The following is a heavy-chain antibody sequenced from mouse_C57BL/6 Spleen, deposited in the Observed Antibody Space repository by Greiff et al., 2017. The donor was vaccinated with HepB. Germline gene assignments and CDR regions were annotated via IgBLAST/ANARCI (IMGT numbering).Heavy chain of an antibody. CDR3: TREIVTTDY. J-gene: IGHJ2*01. V-gene: IGHV1-15*01. CDR2: IDPETGGT. Sequence: QVQLQQPGAELVRPGASVTLSCKASGYTFTDYEMHWVKQTPVHGLEWIGAIDPETGGTAYNQKFKGKAILTADKSSSTAYMELRSLTSEDSAVYYCTREIVTTDYWGRGTTLTVSS. D-gene: IGHD2-5*01. CDR1: GYTFTDYE.